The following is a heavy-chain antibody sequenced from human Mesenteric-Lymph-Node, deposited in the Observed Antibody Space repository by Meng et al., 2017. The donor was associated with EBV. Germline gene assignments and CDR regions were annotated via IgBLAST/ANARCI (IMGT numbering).Heavy chain of an antibody. V-gene: IGHV3-53*01. J-gene: IGHJ4*02. CDR1: GLTVGNNY. CDR3: ARGMGATEIRY. Sequence: EVELVGSGGGLSQPGGSLRLSRAASGLTVGNNYMSWVRQAPGKGLEWVSFIYSGGSTYYADSVKGRFTISRDNSKNTLYLQMNSLRAEDTAVYYCARGMGATEIRYWGQGTLAPSPQ. D-gene: IGHD1-26*01. CDR2: IYSGGST.